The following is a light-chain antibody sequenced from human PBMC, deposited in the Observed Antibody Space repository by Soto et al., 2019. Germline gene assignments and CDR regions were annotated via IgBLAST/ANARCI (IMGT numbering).Light chain of an antibody. V-gene: IGKV3-11*01. CDR1: QSVSHY. J-gene: IGKJ2*01. CDR2: DAS. CDR3: QQRSTWPYT. Sequence: EIVLTQSPATLSFSPGERATLSCRASQSVSHYLAWYQQKPGQAPRLLTYDASNRATGIPARFSGSGSGTDFTLTLSSLEPEDCAVYYCQQRSTWPYTFGQGTKLVIK.